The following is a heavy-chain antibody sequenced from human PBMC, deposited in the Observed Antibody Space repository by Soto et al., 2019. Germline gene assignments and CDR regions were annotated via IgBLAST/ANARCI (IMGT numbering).Heavy chain of an antibody. D-gene: IGHD6-13*01. CDR1: GFTFSSFA. J-gene: IGHJ4*02. CDR3: ARRPYSRRGSFDY. V-gene: IGHV3-7*01. Sequence: GGSLRLSCAASGFTFSSFAMSWVRQAPGKGLEWVSGIRQDGGRIYYADSVKGRFTISRDNAKNSLYLQMNSLRAEDTAVYYCARRPYSRRGSFDYWGQGTLVTVSS. CDR2: IRQDGGRI.